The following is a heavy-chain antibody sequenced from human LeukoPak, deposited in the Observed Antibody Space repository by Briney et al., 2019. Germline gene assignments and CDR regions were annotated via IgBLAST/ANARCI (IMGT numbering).Heavy chain of an antibody. CDR3: ARDRPTGASRIFVVQ. CDR2: MSSGSRYI. J-gene: IGHJ4*02. D-gene: IGHD2-15*01. CDR1: GFTFTTYA. V-gene: IGHV3-21*06. Sequence: GGSLRLSCTASGFTFTTYAMTWVRQAPGKGLDWISSMSSGSRYIYYADSVRGRFTISRDNTRNSLYLAMNNLRAEDTAIYYCARDRPTGASRIFVVQWGQGTPVTVSS.